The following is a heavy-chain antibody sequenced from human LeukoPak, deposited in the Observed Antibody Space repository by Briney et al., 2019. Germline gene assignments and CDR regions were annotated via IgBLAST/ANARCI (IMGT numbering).Heavy chain of an antibody. CDR2: IKPDGSED. J-gene: IGHJ4*02. CDR1: GFTFNNYA. Sequence: GGSLRLSCAASGFTFNNYAMNWVRQAPGKGLEWVASIKPDGSEDFYADSVKGRFNISRDNAKNSLFLQMTNLKAEDTAVYYCAVDRRFKIFDYWGQGTLVTVSS. CDR3: AVDRRFKIFDY. V-gene: IGHV3-7*01. D-gene: IGHD5-24*01.